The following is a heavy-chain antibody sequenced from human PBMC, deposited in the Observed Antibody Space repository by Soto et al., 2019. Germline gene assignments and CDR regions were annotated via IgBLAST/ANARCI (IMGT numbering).Heavy chain of an antibody. Sequence: LKISCKGSGYSFTSYWISWVRQMPGKGLEWMGRIDPSDSYTNYSPSFQGHVTISADKTISTAYLQWSSLKASDTAMYYCARGSGSSSGFDYWGQGTLVTVSS. CDR3: ARGSGSSSGFDY. V-gene: IGHV5-10-1*01. D-gene: IGHD6-6*01. CDR1: GYSFTSYW. J-gene: IGHJ4*02. CDR2: IDPSDSYT.